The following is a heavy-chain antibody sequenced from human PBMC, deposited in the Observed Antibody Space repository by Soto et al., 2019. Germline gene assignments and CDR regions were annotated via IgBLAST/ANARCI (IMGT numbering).Heavy chain of an antibody. CDR3: AREFLAARPDSYYGMDV. J-gene: IGHJ6*02. CDR2: INAGNGNT. Sequence: ASVKVSCKASGYTFTSYAMHGVRQAPGQRLEWMGWINAGNGNTKYSQKFQGRVTITRDTSASTAYMELSSLRSEDTAVYYCAREFLAARPDSYYGMDVGCDWTKVTVS. V-gene: IGHV1-3*01. CDR1: GYTFTSYA. D-gene: IGHD6-6*01.